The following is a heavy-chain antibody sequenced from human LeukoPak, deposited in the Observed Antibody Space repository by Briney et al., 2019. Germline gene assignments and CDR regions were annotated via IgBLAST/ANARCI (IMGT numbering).Heavy chain of an antibody. CDR2: IYYSGST. Sequence: SETLSLTCTVSGGSISSYYWSWIRQPPGKGLEWVGYIYYSGSTNYNTSLKRGGTISVEKTKKKFSLKLSSVTAADTAVYYCAREQWLLGSNWFDLWGQGTLVTVSS. V-gene: IGHV4-59*01. D-gene: IGHD3-22*01. CDR3: AREQWLLGSNWFDL. CDR1: GGSISSYY. J-gene: IGHJ5*02.